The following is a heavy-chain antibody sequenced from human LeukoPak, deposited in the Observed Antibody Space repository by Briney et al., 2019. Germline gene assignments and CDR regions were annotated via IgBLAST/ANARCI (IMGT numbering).Heavy chain of an antibody. D-gene: IGHD6-19*01. J-gene: IGHJ4*02. CDR1: GGSISSSSYY. Sequence: SETLSLTCTVSGGSISSSSYYWGWIRPPPGKGLEWIGSIYYSGSTYYNPSLKSRVTISVDTSKNQFSLKLSSVTAADTAVYYCARHAASSGCGDYWGQGTLVTVSS. CDR2: IYYSGST. V-gene: IGHV4-39*07. CDR3: ARHAASSGCGDY.